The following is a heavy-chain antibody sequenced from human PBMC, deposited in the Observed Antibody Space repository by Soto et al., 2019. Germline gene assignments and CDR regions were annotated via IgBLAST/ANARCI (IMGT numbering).Heavy chain of an antibody. J-gene: IGHJ5*02. D-gene: IGHD2-21*02. Sequence: GESLKISCKGSGYSFTSYWIGWVRQMPGKGLEWMGIIYPGDSDTRYSPSFQGQVTISADKSISTAYLQWSSLKASDTVMYYCVISIVVVTNNSFDPWGQGTLVTVSS. CDR1: GYSFTSYW. V-gene: IGHV5-51*01. CDR2: IYPGDSDT. CDR3: VISIVVVTNNSFDP.